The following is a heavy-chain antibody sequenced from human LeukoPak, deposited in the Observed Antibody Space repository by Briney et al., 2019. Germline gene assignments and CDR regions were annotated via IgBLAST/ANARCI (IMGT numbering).Heavy chain of an antibody. J-gene: IGHJ6*03. D-gene: IGHD6-25*01. Sequence: PGGSLRLSCAASGFSFSTYNMNRVRQAPGKGLEWVSFITSGSDTINYADSVKGRFTVSRDNARNSLYLQMNSLRAEDTAVYSCARDVGIPSAAPDYYYYYYMDVWGIGTTVTVSS. V-gene: IGHV3-48*04. CDR3: ARDVGIPSAAPDYYYYYYMDV. CDR2: ITSGSDTI. CDR1: GFSFSTYN.